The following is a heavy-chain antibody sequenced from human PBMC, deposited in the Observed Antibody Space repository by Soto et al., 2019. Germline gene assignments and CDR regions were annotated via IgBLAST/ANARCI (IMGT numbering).Heavy chain of an antibody. V-gene: IGHV3-33*01. CDR2: IWYDGSNK. D-gene: IGHD6-19*01. CDR3: ARNIAVAGTVDY. Sequence: QVQLVESGGGVVQPGRSLRLSCAASGFTFSSYGMHWVRQAPGKGLEWVAVIWYDGSNKYYADSVKGRFTISRDNSKNTRYLQMNRLGAEDTAVYYCARNIAVAGTVDYWGQGTLVTGSS. J-gene: IGHJ4*02. CDR1: GFTFSSYG.